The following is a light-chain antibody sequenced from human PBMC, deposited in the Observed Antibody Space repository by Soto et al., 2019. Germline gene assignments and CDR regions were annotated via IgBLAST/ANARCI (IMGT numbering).Light chain of an antibody. CDR3: SAYTVSRTYV. V-gene: IGLV2-14*03. CDR1: SSDVGAYNF. Sequence: QSVLTQPASVSGSPGQSITISCTGTSSDVGAYNFVSWHQQHPGKAPKLMIYNVYDRPSGISYCFSGSKSGNTASLTISGLQGEDEADYYCSAYTVSRTYVFGTGTQLTVL. J-gene: IGLJ1*01. CDR2: NVY.